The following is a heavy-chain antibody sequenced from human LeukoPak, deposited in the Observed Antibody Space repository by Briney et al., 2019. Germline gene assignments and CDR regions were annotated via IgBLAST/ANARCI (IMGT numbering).Heavy chain of an antibody. D-gene: IGHD3-10*01. J-gene: IGHJ4*02. CDR3: ARGLQLLWFGEIGY. CDR2: ISSSSSYI. Sequence: GGPLRLSCAASGFTFSSYSMNWVRQAPGKGLEWVSSISSSSSYIYYADSVKGRFTISRDNAKNSLYLQMNSLRAEDTAVYYCARGLQLLWFGEIGYWGQGTLVTVSS. V-gene: IGHV3-21*01. CDR1: GFTFSSYS.